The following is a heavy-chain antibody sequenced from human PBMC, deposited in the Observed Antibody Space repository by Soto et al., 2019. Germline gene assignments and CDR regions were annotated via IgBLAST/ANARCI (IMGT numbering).Heavy chain of an antibody. CDR3: ASARAVLVPAALNDYYYYGMDV. D-gene: IGHD2-2*01. J-gene: IGHJ6*02. V-gene: IGHV1-8*01. CDR1: GYTFTSYD. CDR2: MNPNSGNT. Sequence: QVQLVQSGAEVKKPGASVKVSCKASGYTFTSYDINWVRQATGQGLEWMGWMNPNSGNTGYAQKFQGRVTMTRNTSISTAYMELSSLRSEDTAVYYCASARAVLVPAALNDYYYYGMDVWGQGTTVTVSS.